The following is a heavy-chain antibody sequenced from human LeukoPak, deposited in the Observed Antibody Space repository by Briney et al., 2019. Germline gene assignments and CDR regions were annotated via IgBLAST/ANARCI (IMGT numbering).Heavy chain of an antibody. CDR3: ASGASGSYAY. Sequence: GGSLRLSCAASGFTFSSYSMNWVRQAPGKGLEWVSYISSSSSTIYYADSVKGIFTIPRDNSKNAVFVQMNSLRVEDTAVYYCASGASGSYAYWGQGTLVSVSS. V-gene: IGHV3-48*01. D-gene: IGHD3-16*01. CDR2: ISSSSSTI. J-gene: IGHJ4*02. CDR1: GFTFSSYS.